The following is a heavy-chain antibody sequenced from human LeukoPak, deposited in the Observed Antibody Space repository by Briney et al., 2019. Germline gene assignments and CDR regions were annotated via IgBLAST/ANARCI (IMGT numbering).Heavy chain of an antibody. J-gene: IGHJ4*02. D-gene: IGHD6-13*01. Sequence: PSQTLSLTCTVSGGSISSGGYYWSWIRQHPGKGLEWIGYIYYSGSTYYNPSLKSRVTISVDTSKNQFSLKLSSVTAEDTAIYYCAKDPKVAVKQQLLRGDYWGQGTLVAVSS. CDR1: GGSISSGGYY. CDR3: AKDPKVAVKQQLLRGDY. CDR2: IYYSGST. V-gene: IGHV4-31*03.